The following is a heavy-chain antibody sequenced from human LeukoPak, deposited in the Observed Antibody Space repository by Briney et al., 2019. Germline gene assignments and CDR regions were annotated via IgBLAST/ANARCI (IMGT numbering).Heavy chain of an antibody. Sequence: SETLSLTCSVSGGSISSSSYYWGWIRQPPGKGLEWIGMIYFTGSTYYNPSLRSRVTLSLDTSKNQFSLKLSSVTAADTAVYYCARVYYGDYAFRLWGQGTLVTVSS. J-gene: IGHJ4*02. CDR3: ARVYYGDYAFRL. CDR1: GGSISSSSYY. V-gene: IGHV4-39*01. CDR2: IYFTGST. D-gene: IGHD4-17*01.